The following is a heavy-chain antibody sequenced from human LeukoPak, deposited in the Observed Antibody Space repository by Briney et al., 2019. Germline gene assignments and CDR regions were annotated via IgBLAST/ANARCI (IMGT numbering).Heavy chain of an antibody. CDR1: GYSISSGYY. D-gene: IGHD2-2*01. CDR2: IYHSGST. V-gene: IGHV4-38-2*02. CDR3: ARSPTKRVPEDY. Sequence: SETLSLTCTVSGYSISSGYYWGWIRQPPGEGLEWIGSIYHSGSTYYNPSLKSRVTISVDTSKNQFSLKLSSVTAADTAVYYCARSPTKRVPEDYWGQGTLVTVSS. J-gene: IGHJ4*02.